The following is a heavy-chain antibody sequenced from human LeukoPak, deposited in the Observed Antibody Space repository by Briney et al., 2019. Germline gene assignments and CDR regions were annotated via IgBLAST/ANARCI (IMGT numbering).Heavy chain of an antibody. J-gene: IGHJ5*02. V-gene: IGHV1-69*05. CDR2: IIPIFGTA. D-gene: IGHD4-17*01. Sequence: SVKVSCKASGGTFSSYAISWVRQAPGQGLEWMGRIIPIFGTANYAQKFQGRVTITTDESTSTAYMEPSSLRSEDTAVYYCARGTYYGDKRGRLNWFDPWGQGTLVTVSS. CDR3: ARGTYYGDKRGRLNWFDP. CDR1: GGTFSSYA.